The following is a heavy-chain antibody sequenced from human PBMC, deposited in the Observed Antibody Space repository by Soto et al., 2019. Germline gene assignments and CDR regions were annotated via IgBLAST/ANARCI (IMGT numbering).Heavy chain of an antibody. CDR2: ISGSGGST. J-gene: IGHJ4*02. CDR3: AKDYRYCSGGSCYSASFDY. V-gene: IGHV3-23*01. CDR1: GFTFSSYA. D-gene: IGHD2-15*01. Sequence: EVQLLESGGGLVQPGGSLRLSCAASGFTFSSYAMSWVRQAPGKGLEWVSAISGSGGSTYYADSLKGRFTISRDNSKNTLYLQMNSLRAEDTAVYYCAKDYRYCSGGSCYSASFDYWGQGTLVTVSS.